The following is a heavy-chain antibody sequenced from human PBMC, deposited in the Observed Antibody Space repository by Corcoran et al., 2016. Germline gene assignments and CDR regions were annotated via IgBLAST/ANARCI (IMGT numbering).Heavy chain of an antibody. Sequence: QVQLVQSGAEVKKPGASVKVSCKASGYTFTSYDINWVRQATGQGLEWMGWMNPNSGNTGYAQKFQGRVTMTRNTSISTAYMELSSLRSEDTAVYYCARSMGSYYDSSGYDYYYYGMDVWGQGTTVTVSS. D-gene: IGHD3-22*01. CDR2: MNPNSGNT. J-gene: IGHJ6*02. V-gene: IGHV1-8*01. CDR3: ARSMGSYYDSSGYDYYYYGMDV. CDR1: GYTFTSYD.